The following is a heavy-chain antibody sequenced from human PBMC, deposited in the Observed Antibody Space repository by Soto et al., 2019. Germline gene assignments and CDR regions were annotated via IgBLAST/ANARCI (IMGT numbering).Heavy chain of an antibody. V-gene: IGHV3-30-3*01. CDR2: ISYDGSNK. CDR1: GFTFSSYA. CDR3: ARVPQYDSSGNYYRYYYYGMDV. J-gene: IGHJ6*01. Sequence: QVQLVESGGGVVQPGRSLRLSCAASGFTFSSYAMHWVRQAPGKGLEWVAVISYDGSNKYYADSVKGRFTISRDNSKNTLYLQMNSLRAEDTAVYYCARVPQYDSSGNYYRYYYYGMDVW. D-gene: IGHD3-22*01.